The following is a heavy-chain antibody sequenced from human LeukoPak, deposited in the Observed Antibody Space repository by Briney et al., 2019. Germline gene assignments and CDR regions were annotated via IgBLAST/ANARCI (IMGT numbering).Heavy chain of an antibody. CDR1: GYTFTSYG. Sequence: ASVKVSCKASGYTFTSYGISWVRQAPGQGLEWMGWISAYNGNTNYAQKLQGRVTMTTDTSTSTAYMELRSLRSDDTAVYYCARAGLDDYGDADFDYWGQGTLVTVSS. CDR3: ARAGLDDYGDADFDY. CDR2: ISAYNGNT. D-gene: IGHD4-17*01. V-gene: IGHV1-18*01. J-gene: IGHJ4*02.